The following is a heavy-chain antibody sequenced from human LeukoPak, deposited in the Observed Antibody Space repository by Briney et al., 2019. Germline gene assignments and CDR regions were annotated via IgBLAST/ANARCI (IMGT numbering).Heavy chain of an antibody. V-gene: IGHV4-38-2*02. D-gene: IGHD3-3*01. CDR3: ARDGDYYYYMDV. Sequence: SETLSLTCAVSGYSISSGYYWGWIRQPPRKGLEWIGSIYHNGNTYYNPSLKSRVTISVDTSKNQFSLKLSSVTAADTAVYYCARDGDYYYYMDVWGKGTTVTVSS. CDR1: GYSISSGYY. CDR2: IYHNGNT. J-gene: IGHJ6*03.